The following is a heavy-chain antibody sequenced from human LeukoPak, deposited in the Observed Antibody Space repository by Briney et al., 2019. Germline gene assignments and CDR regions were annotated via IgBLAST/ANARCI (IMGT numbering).Heavy chain of an antibody. CDR1: GFTFSDYY. D-gene: IGHD2-15*01. J-gene: IGHJ3*02. V-gene: IGHV3-11*05. CDR3: ARDREVVAFDI. CDR2: ISGSTTYT. Sequence: PGGSLRLSCAASGFTFSDYYISWLRQPPGKGLEWVSYISGSTTYTNYADSVRGRFTISRDNSKNSLYLQMNSLRAEDTAVYYCARDREVVAFDIWGQGTMVTVSS.